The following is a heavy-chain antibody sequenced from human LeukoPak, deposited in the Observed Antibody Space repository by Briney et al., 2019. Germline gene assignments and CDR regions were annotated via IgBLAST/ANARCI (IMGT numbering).Heavy chain of an antibody. V-gene: IGHV3-9*03. J-gene: IGHJ6*03. CDR1: GFTFDDYA. CDR2: ISWNSGSI. D-gene: IGHD3-3*01. Sequence: PGGSLRLSCAASGFTFDDYAMHWVRQAPGKGLEWVSGISWNSGSIGYADSVKGRFTISRDNAKNSLYLQMNSLRAEDMALYYCAKDKAFSGGYYMDVWGKGTTVTVSS. CDR3: AKDKAFSGGYYMDV.